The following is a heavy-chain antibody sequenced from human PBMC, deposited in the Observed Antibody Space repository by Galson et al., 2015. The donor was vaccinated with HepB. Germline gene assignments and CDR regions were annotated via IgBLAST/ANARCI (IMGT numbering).Heavy chain of an antibody. CDR3: ARDYRPSFGSGSYYPNWFDS. V-gene: IGHV3-21*01. CDR2: IRSSGSDI. J-gene: IGHJ5*01. D-gene: IGHD3-10*01. CDR1: GFTFSSYS. Sequence: SLRLSCAASGFTFSSYSMNWVRQAPGKGLEWVSSIRSSGSDIYYADSVKGRFTISRDNAKNALYLQMNSLRAEDTAVYSCARDYRPSFGSGSYYPNWFDSWGQGTLVTVSS.